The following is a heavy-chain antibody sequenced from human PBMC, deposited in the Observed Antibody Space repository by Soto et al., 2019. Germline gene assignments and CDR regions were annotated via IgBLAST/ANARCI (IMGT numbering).Heavy chain of an antibody. CDR3: ARDRPDYDSSGYYNLCY. CDR2: INPSGGST. J-gene: IGHJ4*02. CDR1: GYTFTSYY. D-gene: IGHD3-22*01. Sequence: GASVKVSCKASGYTFTSYYMHWVRQAPGQGLEWMGIINPSGGSTSYAQKFQGRVTMTRDTSTSTVYMELSSLRSEDTAVYYCARDRPDYDSSGYYNLCYWGQGTLVTVSS. V-gene: IGHV1-46*01.